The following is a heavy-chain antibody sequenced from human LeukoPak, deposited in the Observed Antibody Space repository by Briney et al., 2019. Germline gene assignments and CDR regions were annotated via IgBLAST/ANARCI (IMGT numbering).Heavy chain of an antibody. CDR1: GFTFSPYW. V-gene: IGHV3-74*01. CDR3: ARGTALQDY. CDR2: INPDGTTT. Sequence: GGSLRLSCAASGFTFSPYWMHWVRQAPGKGLVWVSHINPDGTTTSYADSVKGRFTISRDNAQNTLYLQMNSLRAEDTAVYYCARGTALQDYWGQGTPVTVSS. D-gene: IGHD2-2*02. J-gene: IGHJ4*02.